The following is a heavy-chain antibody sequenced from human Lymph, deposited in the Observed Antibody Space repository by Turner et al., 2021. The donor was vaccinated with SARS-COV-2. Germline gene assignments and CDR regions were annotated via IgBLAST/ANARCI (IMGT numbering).Heavy chain of an antibody. CDR3: ARHHVSSGSSLRGDAFDI. V-gene: IGHV4-59*08. J-gene: IGHJ3*02. D-gene: IGHD1-26*01. Sequence: QVQLQESGPGLVKPSETLSLTCTVSGGSISSYYCSWIRQPQGKGLEWMGYSYYSGSTNYHPSLKSRVTIAVATSKNQFSLKLSSVAAADAAVYYCARHHVSSGSSLRGDAFDIWGQGTMVTVSS. CDR1: GGSISSYY. CDR2: SYYSGST.